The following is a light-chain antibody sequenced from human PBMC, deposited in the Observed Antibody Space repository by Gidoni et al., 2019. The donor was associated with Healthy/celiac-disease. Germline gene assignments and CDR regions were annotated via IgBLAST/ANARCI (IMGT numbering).Light chain of an antibody. Sequence: QSALTQPASVSGSPGQSITISCTGTSSDAGGYNYVSWYQQHPGKAPKLMIYEVSNRPSGVSNRFSGSKSGNTAYLTISGLQAEDEADYYCSSYTSSSTPVVFGGGTKLTVL. CDR3: SSYTSSSTPVV. CDR2: EVS. J-gene: IGLJ2*01. V-gene: IGLV2-14*01. CDR1: SSDAGGYNY.